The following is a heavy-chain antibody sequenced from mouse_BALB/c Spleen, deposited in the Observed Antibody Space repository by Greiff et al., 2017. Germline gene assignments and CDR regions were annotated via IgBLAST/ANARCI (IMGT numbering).Heavy chain of an antibody. CDR2: IWSGGST. V-gene: IGHV2-2*02. CDR3: ARKGDGSLDY. D-gene: IGHD1-1*01. Sequence: QVQLQQSGPGLVQPSQSLSITCTVSGFSLTSYGVHWVRQSPGKGLEWLGVIWSGGSTDYNAAFISRLSISKDNSKSQVFFKMNSLQANDTAIYYCARKGDGSLDYWGQGTTLTVSS. CDR1: GFSLTSYG. J-gene: IGHJ2*01.